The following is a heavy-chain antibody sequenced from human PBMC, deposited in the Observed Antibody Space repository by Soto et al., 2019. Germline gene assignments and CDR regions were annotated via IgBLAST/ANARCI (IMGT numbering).Heavy chain of an antibody. D-gene: IGHD1-26*01. CDR1: GYTFTGYY. V-gene: IGHV1-2*04. CDR3: ARDGVGAPSRRDYYYGMDV. Sequence: ASVKVSCKASGYTFTGYYMHWVRQAPGQGLEWMGWINPNSGGTNYAQKFQGWVTMTRDTSISTAYMELSRLRSDDTAVYYCARDGVGAPSRRDYYYGMDVWGQGTTVTVSS. CDR2: INPNSGGT. J-gene: IGHJ6*02.